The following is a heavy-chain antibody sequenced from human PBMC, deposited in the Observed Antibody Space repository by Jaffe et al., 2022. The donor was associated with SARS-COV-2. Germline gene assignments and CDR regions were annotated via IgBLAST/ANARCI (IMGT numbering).Heavy chain of an antibody. CDR2: ISFSGRKM. Sequence: EVQLVESGGGLVKPGGSMRLSCVASGFTFSRYAMNWVRQAPGKGLEWVSSISFSGRKMSYADSVRGRFTISRDNAQNSLYLQINSQRVEDTAVYFCARGGAYCTNPNCNGPLSHPYYYMDVWGEGTPVTVSS. CDR1: GFTFSRYA. CDR3: ARGGAYCTNPNCNGPLSHPYYYMDV. J-gene: IGHJ6*03. D-gene: IGHD2-8*01. V-gene: IGHV3-21*02.